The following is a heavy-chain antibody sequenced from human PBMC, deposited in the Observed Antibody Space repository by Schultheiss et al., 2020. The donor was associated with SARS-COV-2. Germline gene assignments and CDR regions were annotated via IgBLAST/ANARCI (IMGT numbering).Heavy chain of an antibody. CDR3: ARGGMDIVVVPAALDY. J-gene: IGHJ4*02. Sequence: GGSLRLSCAASGFTFSSYAMSWVRQAPGKGLEWVSAISGSGGSTYYADSVKGRFTISRDNSKNTLYLQMNSLRAEDTAVYYCARGGMDIVVVPAALDYWGQGTLVPGSS. CDR2: ISGSGGST. V-gene: IGHV3-23*01. CDR1: GFTFSSYA. D-gene: IGHD2-2*03.